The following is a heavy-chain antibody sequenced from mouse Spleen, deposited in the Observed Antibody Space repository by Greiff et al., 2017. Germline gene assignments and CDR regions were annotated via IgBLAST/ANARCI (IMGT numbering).Heavy chain of an antibody. V-gene: IGHV1-50*01. J-gene: IGHJ1*01. CDR1: GYAFTSYW. CDR2: IDPSDSYT. D-gene: IGHD1-1*01. Sequence: QVQLQQSGAELVKPGASVKLSCKASGYAFTSYWMQWVKQRPGQGLEWIGEIDPSDSYTNYNQKFKGKATLTVDTSSSTAYMQLSSLTSEDSAVYYCARKLLQGWYFDVWGAGTTVTVSS. CDR3: ARKLLQGWYFDV.